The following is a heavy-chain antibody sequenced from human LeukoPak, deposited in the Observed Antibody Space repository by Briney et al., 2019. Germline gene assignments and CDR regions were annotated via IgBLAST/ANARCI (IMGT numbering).Heavy chain of an antibody. J-gene: IGHJ4*02. CDR2: IYHSGST. CDR3: ARTCSSTSCYNY. V-gene: IGHV4-38-2*01. D-gene: IGHD2-2*02. CDR1: GYSISSGYY. Sequence: SETLSLTCAVSGYSISSGYYWGWIRQPPGKGLEWIGSIYHSGSTYYNPSLKSRVTISVDTSKNQFSLELSSVTAADTAVYYCARTCSSTSCYNYWGQGTLVTVSS.